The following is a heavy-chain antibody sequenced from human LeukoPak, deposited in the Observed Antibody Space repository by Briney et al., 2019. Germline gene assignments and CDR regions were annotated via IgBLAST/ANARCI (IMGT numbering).Heavy chain of an antibody. J-gene: IGHJ4*02. CDR3: AKDLWFGELSPIDY. CDR1: GFTVSSNY. CDR2: IYTTGRT. D-gene: IGHD3-10*01. Sequence: GGSLRLSCAASGFTVSSNYMSWVRQAPGKGLEWVSFIYTTGRTYYADSVKGRFTISRDNSKNTLYLQMNSLRAEDTAVYYCAKDLWFGELSPIDYWGQGTLVTVSS. V-gene: IGHV3-53*01.